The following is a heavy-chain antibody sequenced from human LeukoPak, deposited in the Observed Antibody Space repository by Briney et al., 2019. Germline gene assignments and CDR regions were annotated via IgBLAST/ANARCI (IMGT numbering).Heavy chain of an antibody. D-gene: IGHD2-8*02. V-gene: IGHV3-7*01. CDR2: IRQDGDLK. J-gene: IGHJ4*02. CDR1: GFTFSSYW. CDR3: ARDGYWCRDY. Sequence: PGGSLRLSCTGSGFTFSSYWMSWVRQAPGKGLEWVANIRQDGDLKHYVDSVRGRFTISRDNAENSLYLQMNSLRAEDTAIYYCARDGYWCRDYWGQGTLVTVSS.